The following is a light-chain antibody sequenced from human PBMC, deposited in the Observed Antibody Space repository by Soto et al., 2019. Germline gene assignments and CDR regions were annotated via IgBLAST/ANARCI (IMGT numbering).Light chain of an antibody. CDR2: DVS. CDR3: SSFSSSSTLVV. V-gene: IGLV2-14*03. CDR1: SSDVGYYNY. J-gene: IGLJ2*01. Sequence: QSALTQPASVSGSPGQSITISCTGTSSDVGYYNYVSWYQQHPGKAPKLMIYDVSNRPSGVSNRFSGSKSGNTASLTISGLQADDEADYHCSSFSSSSTLVVFGGGTKLTVL.